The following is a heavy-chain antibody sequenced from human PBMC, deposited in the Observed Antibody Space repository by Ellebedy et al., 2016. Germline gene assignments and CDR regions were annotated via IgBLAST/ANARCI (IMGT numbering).Heavy chain of an antibody. CDR2: ISAYNGNT. V-gene: IGHV1-18*01. Sequence: ASVKVSCKASGYTFASYGISWVRQAPGQGLEWMGWISAYNGNTNYAQKLQGRVTMTTDTSTSTAYMELRSLRSDDTAVYYCARCKYYYDSSGLLPWFDPWGQGTLVTVSS. D-gene: IGHD3-22*01. CDR1: GYTFASYG. CDR3: ARCKYYYDSSGLLPWFDP. J-gene: IGHJ5*02.